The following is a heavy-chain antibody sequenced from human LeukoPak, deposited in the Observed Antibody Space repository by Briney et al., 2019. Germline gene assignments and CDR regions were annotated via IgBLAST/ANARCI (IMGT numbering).Heavy chain of an antibody. J-gene: IGHJ4*02. CDR3: ARAGSSGWPLNFEY. V-gene: IGHV1-69*04. CDR2: IIPILGIA. CDR1: GGTFSSYA. Sequence: ASVKVSCKASGGTFSSYAISWVRQAPGQGLEWMGRIIPILGIANYAQKFQGRVTITADKSTSTAYMELSSLRSEDTAVYYCARAGSSGWPLNFEYWGQGTLVTVSS. D-gene: IGHD6-19*01.